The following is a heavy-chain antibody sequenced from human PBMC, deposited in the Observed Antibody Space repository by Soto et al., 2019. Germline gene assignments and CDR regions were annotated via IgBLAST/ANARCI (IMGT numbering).Heavy chain of an antibody. CDR2: IYYSGST. J-gene: IGHJ5*02. CDR1: GGSISSSSYY. V-gene: IGHV4-39*01. Sequence: SETLSLTCTVSGGSISSSSYYWGWIRQPPGKGLEWIGSIYYSGSTYYNPSLKSRVTISVDTSKNQFSLKLSSVTAADTAVYYCASLYYDFWSGSPNWFDPWGQGTLVT. D-gene: IGHD3-3*01. CDR3: ASLYYDFWSGSPNWFDP.